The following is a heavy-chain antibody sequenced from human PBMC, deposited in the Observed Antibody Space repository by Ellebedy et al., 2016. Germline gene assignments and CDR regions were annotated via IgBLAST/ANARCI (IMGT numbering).Heavy chain of an antibody. Sequence: GESLKISCATSGFSFSNYFMTWIRRAPGKGLEWVATISGAGYTTFFADSVKGRFTISRDNSRNTVHLQMNNLRGEDTAVYYCRQGHYADYWGQGTLVIVSS. V-gene: IGHV3-23*01. CDR1: GFSFSNYF. CDR3: RQGHYADY. J-gene: IGHJ4*02. CDR2: ISGAGYTT.